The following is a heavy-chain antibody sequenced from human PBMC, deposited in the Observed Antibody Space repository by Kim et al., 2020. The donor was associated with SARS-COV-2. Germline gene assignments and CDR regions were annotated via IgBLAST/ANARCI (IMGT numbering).Heavy chain of an antibody. V-gene: IGHV4-34*01. CDR2: INHSGST. D-gene: IGHD3-16*02. Sequence: SETLSLTCAVYGGSFSGYYWSWIRQPPGKGLEWIGEINHSGSTNYNPSLKSRVTISVDTSKNQFSLKLSSVTAADTAVYYCARGVGGFGDYVWVSYRREYHFDYWGQGTLVTVSS. CDR1: GGSFSGYY. CDR3: ARGVGGFGDYVWVSYRREYHFDY. J-gene: IGHJ4*02.